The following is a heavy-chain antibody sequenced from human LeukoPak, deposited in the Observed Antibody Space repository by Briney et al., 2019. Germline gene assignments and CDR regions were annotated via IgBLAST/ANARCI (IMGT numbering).Heavy chain of an antibody. D-gene: IGHD5-12*01. CDR1: GFTFSTSW. CDR3: ARGRYSGTTYYFDY. CDR2: IKKDGSET. V-gene: IGHV3-7*03. J-gene: IGHJ4*02. Sequence: GGSLRLSCAASGFTFSTSWMSWVRQVPGKGLEWVANIKKDGSETYYVDSVKGRFTISRDNAKNSLYLQVNSLRAEDTAMYYCARGRYSGTTYYFDYWGQGTLVTVSS.